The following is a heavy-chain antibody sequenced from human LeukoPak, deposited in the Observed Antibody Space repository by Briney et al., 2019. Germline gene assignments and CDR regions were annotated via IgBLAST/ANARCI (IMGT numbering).Heavy chain of an antibody. CDR2: IYYSGST. J-gene: IGHJ4*02. D-gene: IGHD6-13*01. CDR1: GGSISSSSSY. CDR3: ATGIAAAGNYFDY. V-gene: IGHV4-39*01. Sequence: SETLSLTCTVSGGSISSSSSYWGWIRQPPGKGLEWIGSIYYSGSTYYNPSLKSRVTISVDTSKNQFSLKLSSVTAADTAVYYCATGIAAAGNYFDYWGQGTLVTVSS.